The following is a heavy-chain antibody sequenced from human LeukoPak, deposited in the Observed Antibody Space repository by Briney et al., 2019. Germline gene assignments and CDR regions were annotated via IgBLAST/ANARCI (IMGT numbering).Heavy chain of an antibody. D-gene: IGHD6-19*01. V-gene: IGHV3-21*01. CDR1: GFTFSSYS. J-gene: IGHJ5*02. CDR2: ISSSSSYI. Sequence: GGSLTLSCAASGFTFSSYSMNWVRQAPGKGLEWVSSISSSSSYIYYADSVKGRFTISRDNAKNSLYLQMNSLRAEDTAVYYCARDRSGLGGFDPWGQDTLVTVSS. CDR3: ARDRSGLGGFDP.